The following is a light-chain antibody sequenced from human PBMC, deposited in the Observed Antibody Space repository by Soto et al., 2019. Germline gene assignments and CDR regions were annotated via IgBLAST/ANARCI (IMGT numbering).Light chain of an antibody. CDR2: SAF. J-gene: IGKJ5*01. V-gene: IGKV1-27*01. Sequence: DIQMTQSPPSLSASVGDSVTITCRASQGIGNSLAWHPQKPGTVPKLLIYSAFTLQSGVPSRFSGSGSGTDFTLTISSLQPEDVAAYYCQKYNTVPATFGQGTRLEIK. CDR1: QGIGNS. CDR3: QKYNTVPAT.